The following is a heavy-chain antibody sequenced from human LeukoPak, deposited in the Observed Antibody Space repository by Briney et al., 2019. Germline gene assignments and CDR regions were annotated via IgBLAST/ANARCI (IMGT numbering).Heavy chain of an antibody. V-gene: IGHV1-18*01. CDR1: GYTFTSYG. Sequence: ASVKVSCKASGYTFTSYGISWVRQAPGQGLEWMGWISAYNGNTNYAQKLQGRVTMTTDTSTSTAHMELRSLRSDDTAVYYCARSPSSGYYYFAFDIWGQGTMVTVSS. D-gene: IGHD3-22*01. J-gene: IGHJ3*02. CDR3: ARSPSSGYYYFAFDI. CDR2: ISAYNGNT.